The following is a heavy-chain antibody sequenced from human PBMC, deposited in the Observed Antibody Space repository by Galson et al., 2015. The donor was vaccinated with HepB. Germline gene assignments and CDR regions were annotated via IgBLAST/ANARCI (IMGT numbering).Heavy chain of an antibody. J-gene: IGHJ3*02. CDR3: ARDLFREEAGYSSGWSTDALDI. V-gene: IGHV3-66*01. CDR2: IYSGGST. CDR1: GFTVSSNY. D-gene: IGHD6-19*01. Sequence: SLRLSCAASGFTVSSNYMSWVRQAPGKGLEWVSVIYSGGSTYYADSVKGRFTISRDNSKNTLYLQMNSLRAEDTAVYYCARDLFREEAGYSSGWSTDALDIWGQGTMVTVSS.